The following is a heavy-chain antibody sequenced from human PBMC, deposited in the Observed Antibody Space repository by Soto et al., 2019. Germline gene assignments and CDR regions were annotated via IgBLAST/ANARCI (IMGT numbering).Heavy chain of an antibody. D-gene: IGHD3-10*01. V-gene: IGHV4-34*01. Sequence: GGSFSGYYWSWIRQPPGKGLEWIGEINHSGSTNYNPSLKSRVTISVDTSKNQFSLKLSSVTAADTAVYYCARGPADYYGSGSYPLYWGQGTLVTVSS. J-gene: IGHJ4*02. CDR3: ARGPADYYGSGSYPLY. CDR1: GGSFSGYY. CDR2: INHSGST.